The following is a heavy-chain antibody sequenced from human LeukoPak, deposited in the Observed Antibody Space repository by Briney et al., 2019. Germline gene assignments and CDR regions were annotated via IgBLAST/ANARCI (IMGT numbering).Heavy chain of an antibody. CDR2: IKQDGSEK. Sequence: GGSLRLSCAASGFTFSSYWMSWVRQAPGKGLEWVANIKQDGSEKYYVDSVKGRFTISRDNAKNSLYLQMNSLRAEDTAVYYCARDRYCSGGSCHYYYGMDVWGQGTTVIVSS. J-gene: IGHJ6*02. CDR3: ARDRYCSGGSCHYYYGMDV. CDR1: GFTFSSYW. V-gene: IGHV3-7*01. D-gene: IGHD2-15*01.